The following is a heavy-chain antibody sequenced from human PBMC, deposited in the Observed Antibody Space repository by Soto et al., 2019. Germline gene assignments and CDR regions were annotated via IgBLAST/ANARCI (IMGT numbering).Heavy chain of an antibody. CDR3: ARGDNLGPKTGYAFDP. V-gene: IGHV6-1*01. CDR1: GDSVSSNTAS. J-gene: IGHJ5*02. CDR2: TYFRSKWYN. D-gene: IGHD5-12*01. Sequence: SQTLSLTCAISGDSVSSNTASWNWIRQSPSRGLEWLGRTYFRSKWYNDYAVSVKSRIIINPDTSNNQFSLQLNSVTPEDTAVYFCARGDNLGPKTGYAFDPWGQGIMVTVSS.